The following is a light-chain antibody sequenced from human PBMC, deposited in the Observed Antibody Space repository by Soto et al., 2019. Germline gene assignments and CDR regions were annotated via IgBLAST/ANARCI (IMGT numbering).Light chain of an antibody. CDR2: GAS. CDR3: QPYNNWPRT. CDR1: QSVSSN. V-gene: IGKV3-15*01. J-gene: IGKJ3*01. Sequence: EIVMTQSPATLSVSPGERATLSCRASQSVSSNLAWYQQKPGQAPRLLIYGASTRATGIPARFSGSGSGTEFTLTISSLQSDDVAVCDCQPYNNWPRTFGPGTKGDIK.